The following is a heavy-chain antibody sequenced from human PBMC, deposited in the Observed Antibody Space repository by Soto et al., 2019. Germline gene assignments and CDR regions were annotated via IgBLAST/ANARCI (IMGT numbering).Heavy chain of an antibody. CDR3: ARGVYDSSGYYYFVFDY. V-gene: IGHV4-34*01. J-gene: IGHJ4*02. D-gene: IGHD3-22*01. CDR1: GGSFSGYY. Sequence: QVQLQQWGAGLLKPSETLSLTCAVYGGSFSGYYWSWIRQPPGKGLEWIGEINHSGSTNYNPSLKIRVTISVDTSKNQFSLKLSSVTAADTAVYYCARGVYDSSGYYYFVFDYWGQGTLVTVSS. CDR2: INHSGST.